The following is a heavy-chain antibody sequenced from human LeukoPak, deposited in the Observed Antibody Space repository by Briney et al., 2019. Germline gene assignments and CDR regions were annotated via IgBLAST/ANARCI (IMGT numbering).Heavy chain of an antibody. J-gene: IGHJ6*02. CDR3: ASASSFVASGPNQPHYYYYGMDV. D-gene: IGHD1-14*01. Sequence: GGSLRLSCAASGFTFSSYWMHWVRQAPGKGLVWVSRINSDGSSTSYADSVKGRFTISRDNAKSTLYLQMNSLRAEDTAVYYCASASSFVASGPNQPHYYYYGMDVWGQGTTVTVSS. CDR2: INSDGSST. V-gene: IGHV3-74*01. CDR1: GFTFSSYW.